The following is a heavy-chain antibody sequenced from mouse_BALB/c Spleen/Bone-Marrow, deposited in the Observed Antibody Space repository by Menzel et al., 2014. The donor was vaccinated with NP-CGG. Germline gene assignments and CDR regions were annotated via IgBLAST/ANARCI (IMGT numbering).Heavy chain of an antibody. CDR1: GYTFTSYW. CDR2: IYPGDGDT. CDR3: ARDGNYPAWFAY. J-gene: IGHJ3*01. V-gene: IGHV1-87*01. Sequence: VKLMESGAELARPGASVKLSCKASGYTFTSYWMLWVKQRPGQGLEWIGAIYPGDGDTRYTQKFKGKATLTADKSSSTAYMQLSSLASEDSAVYYCARDGNYPAWFAYWGQGTLVTVSA. D-gene: IGHD2-1*01.